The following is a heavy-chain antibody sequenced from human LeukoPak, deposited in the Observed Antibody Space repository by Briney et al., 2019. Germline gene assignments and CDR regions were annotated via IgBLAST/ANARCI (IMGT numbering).Heavy chain of an antibody. CDR3: ARSPGSSSYWGPFDL. CDR1: RYSFSDFY. V-gene: IGHV1-2*02. D-gene: IGHD3-22*01. J-gene: IGHJ4*02. Sequence: ASVNVSCKASRYSFSDFYIHWLRQAPGRVPEWLGWVDPKTGGTFYAEKFRGRVTMTRDTSIATAYMQQSGLTSDDTAVYYCARSPGSSSYWGPFDLWGQGTLVAVSS. CDR2: VDPKTGGT.